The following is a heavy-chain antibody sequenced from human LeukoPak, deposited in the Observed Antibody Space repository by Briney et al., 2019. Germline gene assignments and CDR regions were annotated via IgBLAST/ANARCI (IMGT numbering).Heavy chain of an antibody. V-gene: IGHV1-8*01. CDR3: ARGAFRYCSGGSCYSDY. CDR2: MNPNSGNT. Sequence: ASVRVSCKASGYTFTSYDIDWVRQATGQGHEWMGWMNPNSGNTGYAQKFQGRVTMTRNTSISTAYMELSSLRSEDTAVYYCARGAFRYCSGGSCYSDYWGQGTLVTVSS. J-gene: IGHJ4*02. CDR1: GYTFTSYD. D-gene: IGHD2-15*01.